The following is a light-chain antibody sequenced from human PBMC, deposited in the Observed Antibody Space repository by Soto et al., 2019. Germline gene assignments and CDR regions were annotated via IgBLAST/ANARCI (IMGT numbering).Light chain of an antibody. CDR3: LQRSNWPIT. V-gene: IGKV3-11*01. J-gene: IGKJ5*01. Sequence: EIVLTQSPATLSLSPGEGATLSCRTSQSISNYLVWFQQKPGQAPRLLIYDSSNRAPGIPARFSGSGSGTDFTLTISSLEPDDFAIYFCLQRSNWPITLGQGTRLEIK. CDR1: QSISNY. CDR2: DSS.